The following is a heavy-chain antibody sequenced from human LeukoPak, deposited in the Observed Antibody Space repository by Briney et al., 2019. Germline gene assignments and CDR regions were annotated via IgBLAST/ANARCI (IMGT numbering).Heavy chain of an antibody. J-gene: IGHJ4*02. CDR1: GGSFSGYY. CDR2: IYYSGST. V-gene: IGHV4-34*01. D-gene: IGHD4-23*01. Sequence: SETLSLTCAVYGGSFSGYYWSWIRQPPGKGLEWIGDIYYSGSTNYNPSLMSRVTISVDTSKNQYSLKLSSVTSVDTAVYYGASRVTAYDYWGQGTLVTVSS. CDR3: ASRVTAYDY.